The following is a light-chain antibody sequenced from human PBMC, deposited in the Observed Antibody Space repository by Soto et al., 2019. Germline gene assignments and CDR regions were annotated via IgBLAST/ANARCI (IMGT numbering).Light chain of an antibody. V-gene: IGLV1-40*01. CDR1: SANIGARND. CDR2: GNN. J-gene: IGLJ2*01. Sequence: QSVLTQPPSVSGAPGQRVTISCTGTSANIGARNDVHWYQPLPGTAPKLLIYGNNYRPSGVPDRFSGSRSDTSASLAITGLQAEDEADYYCQSYDTSLSGMLFGGGTKLTVL. CDR3: QSYDTSLSGML.